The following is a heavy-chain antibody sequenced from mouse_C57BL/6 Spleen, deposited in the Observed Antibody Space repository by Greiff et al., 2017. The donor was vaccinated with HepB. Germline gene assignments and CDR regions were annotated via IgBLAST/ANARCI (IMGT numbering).Heavy chain of an antibody. CDR1: GYTFTSYW. J-gene: IGHJ4*01. CDR3: ARQLRLDYYAMDY. V-gene: IGHV1-55*01. Sequence: VQLQQPGAELVKPGASVKMSCKASGYTFTSYWITWVKQRPGQGLEWIGDIYPGSGSTNYNEKFKSKATLPVDTSSSPAYMQLSSLTSEDSAVYYCARQLRLDYYAMDYWGQGTSVTVSS. CDR2: IYPGSGST. D-gene: IGHD3-2*02.